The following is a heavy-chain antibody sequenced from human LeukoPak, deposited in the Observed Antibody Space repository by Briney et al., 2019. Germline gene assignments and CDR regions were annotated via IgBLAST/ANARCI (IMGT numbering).Heavy chain of an antibody. D-gene: IGHD6-6*01. Sequence: SETLSLTCTVSGGSISSYYWSWIRQPPGKGLEWIGYIYYSGSTNYNPSLKSRVTISVDTSKNQFSLKLSSVTAADTAVYYCACGSSSSWVDYWGQGTLVTVSS. V-gene: IGHV4-59*12. CDR1: GGSISSYY. J-gene: IGHJ4*02. CDR3: ACGSSSSWVDY. CDR2: IYYSGST.